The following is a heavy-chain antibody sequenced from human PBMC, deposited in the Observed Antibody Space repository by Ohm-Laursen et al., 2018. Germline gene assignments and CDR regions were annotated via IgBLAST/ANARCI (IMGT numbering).Heavy chain of an antibody. CDR2: IKGDGSET. D-gene: IGHD5-24*01. V-gene: IGHV3-74*01. Sequence: SLRLSCAASGFTFSSDWMHWVRQAPGEGLVWVSRIKGDGSETNYADSVKGRFTISRDNAKNSLYLQMNSLRAEDTALYYCAKDRGDGYNQGAFDIWGQGTMVTVSS. CDR3: AKDRGDGYNQGAFDI. CDR1: GFTFSSDW. J-gene: IGHJ3*02.